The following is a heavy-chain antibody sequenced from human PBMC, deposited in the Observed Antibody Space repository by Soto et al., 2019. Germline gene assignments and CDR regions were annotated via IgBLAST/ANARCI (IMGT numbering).Heavy chain of an antibody. D-gene: IGHD3-9*01. CDR3: ARAVQYDILTGYYADYYYYGMAV. CDR1: GYTFTSYG. Sequence: QVQLVQSGAEVKKPGASVKVSCKASGYTFTSYGISWVRQAPGQGLEWMGWISTYNGNTNYAQKLQGRVTMTTDTSTSTAYMELRSRRSDDTAVYYCARAVQYDILTGYYADYYYYGMAVWGQGTTVTVSS. V-gene: IGHV1-18*01. CDR2: ISTYNGNT. J-gene: IGHJ6*02.